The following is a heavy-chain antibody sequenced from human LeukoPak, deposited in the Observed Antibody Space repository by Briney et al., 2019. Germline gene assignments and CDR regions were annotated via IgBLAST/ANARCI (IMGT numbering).Heavy chain of an antibody. D-gene: IGHD1-20*01. CDR2: IDPSDSYT. CDR3: ATQYNWKYYYYYGMDV. J-gene: IGHJ6*02. Sequence: GESLKISCKGSGYSFTSYWISWVRQMPGKGLEWMGRIDPSDSYTNYSPSFQGHVTISADKSISTAYLQWSSLKASDTAMYYCATQYNWKYYYYYGMDVWGQGTTVTVSS. CDR1: GYSFTSYW. V-gene: IGHV5-10-1*01.